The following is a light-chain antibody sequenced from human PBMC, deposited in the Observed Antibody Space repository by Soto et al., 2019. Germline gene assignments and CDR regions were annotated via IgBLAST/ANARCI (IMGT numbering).Light chain of an antibody. CDR1: QSVTSNF. CDR3: QQYSNTPVT. CDR2: GAT. J-gene: IGKJ1*01. V-gene: IGKV3-20*01. Sequence: EIVLTQSPGTLSLSPGESATLSCRASQSVTSNFLGWYQQKPGQAPRLLIYGATSRATGIPDRFSGSGSGTDLTLTISRLEPEDFAVYYCQQYSNTPVTFGQGTKV.